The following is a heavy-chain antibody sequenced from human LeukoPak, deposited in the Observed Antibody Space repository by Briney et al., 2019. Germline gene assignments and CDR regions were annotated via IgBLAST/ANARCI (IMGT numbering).Heavy chain of an antibody. J-gene: IGHJ3*01. Sequence: SETLSLTCSVSGGSIRSYYWSWIRQSPGKGLEWIGYIYYNGSTNYNPSLKSRVTLSTDASKNQFSPKLNSVSAADTAVYYCASWPAWGSWYGSFDFWGQGTTVIVSS. V-gene: IGHV4-59*01. CDR3: ASWPAWGSWYGSFDF. CDR2: IYYNGST. D-gene: IGHD6-13*01. CDR1: GGSIRSYY.